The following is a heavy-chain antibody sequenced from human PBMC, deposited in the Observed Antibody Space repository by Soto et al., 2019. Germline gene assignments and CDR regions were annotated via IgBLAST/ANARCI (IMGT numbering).Heavy chain of an antibody. V-gene: IGHV1-69*13. CDR1: GGSFSSYA. D-gene: IGHD3-9*01. CDR3: AREDQGYDILSFDP. Sequence: ASVKVSCKASGGSFSSYAISWVRQAPGQGLEWMGGIIPIFGTANYAQKFQGRVTITADESTSTAYMELSSLRSEDTAVYYCAREDQGYDILSFDPWGQGTLVTVSS. CDR2: IIPIFGTA. J-gene: IGHJ5*02.